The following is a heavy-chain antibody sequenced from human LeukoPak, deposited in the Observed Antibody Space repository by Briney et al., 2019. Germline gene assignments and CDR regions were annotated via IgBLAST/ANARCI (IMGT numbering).Heavy chain of an antibody. D-gene: IGHD2-2*01. J-gene: IGHJ5*02. Sequence: SETLSLTCTVSGGSISSSSYYWGWIRQPPGKGLEWIGSIYHSGSTYYNPSLKSRVTISVDTSKNQFSLKLSSVTAADTAVYYCARHGGYCSSTSCYGNWFDPWGQGTLVTVSS. CDR3: ARHGGYCSSTSCYGNWFDP. V-gene: IGHV4-39*01. CDR1: GGSISSSSYY. CDR2: IYHSGST.